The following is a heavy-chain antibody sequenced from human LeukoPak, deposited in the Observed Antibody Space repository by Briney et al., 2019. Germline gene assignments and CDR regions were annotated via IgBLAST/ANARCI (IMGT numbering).Heavy chain of an antibody. J-gene: IGHJ4*02. CDR2: IYYSGST. D-gene: IGHD1-7*01. Sequence: PSETLSLTCTVSGGSISSSSYYWGWIRQPPGKGLEWIGSIYYSGSTYYNPSLKSRVTISVDTSKNQFSLKLSSVTAADTAVYYCARAKLPYYFDYWGQGTLVTVSS. CDR3: ARAKLPYYFDY. V-gene: IGHV4-39*07. CDR1: GGSISSSSYY.